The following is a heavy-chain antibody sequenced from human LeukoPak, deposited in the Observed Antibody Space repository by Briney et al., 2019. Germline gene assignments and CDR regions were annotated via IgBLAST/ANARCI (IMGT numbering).Heavy chain of an antibody. CDR1: GGSISSSDW. D-gene: IGHD2-2*01. CDR3: ARDPHCSSTNCPFDY. Sequence: SGTLSLTCAVSGGSISSSDWWSWAGQPAGRGLDWIGDIYRSENPTYNPSLKGRVTMSADKSKNQFSLRLSSVTAADTAVYYCARDPHCSSTNCPFDYWGQGTLVIVSS. V-gene: IGHV4-4*02. J-gene: IGHJ4*02. CDR2: IYRSENP.